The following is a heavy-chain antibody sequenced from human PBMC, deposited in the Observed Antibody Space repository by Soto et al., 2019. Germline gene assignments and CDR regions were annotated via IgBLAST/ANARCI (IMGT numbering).Heavy chain of an antibody. D-gene: IGHD1-26*01. V-gene: IGHV1-69*02. Sequence: SVKVSCKASGGTFSSYTISWVRQAPGQGLEWMGRIIPILGIANYAQKFQGRVTITADKSTSTAYMELSSLRSEDTAVHYCATQVGAKYYYGMDVWGQGTSLTVSS. CDR3: ATQVGAKYYYGMDV. J-gene: IGHJ6*02. CDR1: GGTFSSYT. CDR2: IIPILGIA.